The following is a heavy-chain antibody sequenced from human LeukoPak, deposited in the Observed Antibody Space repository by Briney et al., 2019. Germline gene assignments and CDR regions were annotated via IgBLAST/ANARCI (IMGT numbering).Heavy chain of an antibody. Sequence: PGGSLRLSCAASGFTFSSYTMNWVRQAPGKGLEWVSSIAGSSGYISYADSVKGRFTISRDNAKKSLYLQMTSLTAEDTAIYYCASDRGYCGSDSCYHFDYWGQGTLVTVSS. J-gene: IGHJ4*02. CDR3: ASDRGYCGSDSCYHFDY. D-gene: IGHD2-15*01. CDR2: IAGSSGYI. V-gene: IGHV3-21*04. CDR1: GFTFSSYT.